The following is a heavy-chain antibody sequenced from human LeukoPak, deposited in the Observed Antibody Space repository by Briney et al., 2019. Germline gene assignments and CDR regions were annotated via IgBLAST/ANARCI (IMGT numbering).Heavy chain of an antibody. V-gene: IGHV1-46*01. J-gene: IGHJ4*02. CDR1: GYIFTSNY. CDR3: ARDQESFDY. CDR2: IYPRDGST. Sequence: GASVKVSCKASGYIFTSNYIHWVRQAPGQGLEWMGMIYPRDGSTSYAQRFQDRVTVTRDTSTSTVHMELSGLRSEDTAVYYCARDQESFDYWGQGTQVTVSS.